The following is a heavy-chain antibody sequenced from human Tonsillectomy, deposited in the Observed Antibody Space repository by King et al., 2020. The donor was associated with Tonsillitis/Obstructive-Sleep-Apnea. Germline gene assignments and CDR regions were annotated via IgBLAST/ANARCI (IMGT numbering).Heavy chain of an antibody. CDR3: ARGPLYGFDP. Sequence: VQLQQWGAGLLKPSETLSLTCAVYGGSFSGYYWSGIRQPPGKGLEWIGEINHSGSTNYNPSLKSRVTISVDTSKNQFSLKLSSVTAADTAVYYCARGPLYGFDPWGQGTLVTVSS. J-gene: IGHJ5*02. D-gene: IGHD2-8*01. V-gene: IGHV4-34*01. CDR1: GGSFSGYY. CDR2: INHSGST.